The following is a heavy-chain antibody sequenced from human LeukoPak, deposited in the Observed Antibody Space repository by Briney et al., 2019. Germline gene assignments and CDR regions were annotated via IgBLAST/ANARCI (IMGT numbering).Heavy chain of an antibody. Sequence: SQTLSLTCAISGDSVSSNSAAWDWIRQSPSRGLEWLGRTYYRSKSYNDYAVSVKSRIPSNPDTSKNQFSLQLNSVTPEDTAVYYCARADYDFWSGPSPNYYYYGMDVWGQGTTVTVSS. CDR1: GDSVSSNSAA. CDR2: TYYRSKSYN. D-gene: IGHD3-3*01. CDR3: ARADYDFWSGPSPNYYYYGMDV. J-gene: IGHJ6*02. V-gene: IGHV6-1*01.